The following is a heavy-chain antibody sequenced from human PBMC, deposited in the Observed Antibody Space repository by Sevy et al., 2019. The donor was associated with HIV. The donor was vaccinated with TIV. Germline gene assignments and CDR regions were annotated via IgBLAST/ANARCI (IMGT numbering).Heavy chain of an antibody. CDR2: IKQDGSEK. V-gene: IGHV3-7*01. D-gene: IGHD3-10*01. CDR3: ARDRGFRGRTFDY. Sequence: GGSLRLSCAASGFTFSSYWMNWVRQAPGKGLEWVANIKQDGSEKYYVDSVKGRFTISRDNAKNSLYLQMNSLRAEDTAVYYCARDRGFRGRTFDYWGQGTLVTVSS. J-gene: IGHJ4*02. CDR1: GFTFSSYW.